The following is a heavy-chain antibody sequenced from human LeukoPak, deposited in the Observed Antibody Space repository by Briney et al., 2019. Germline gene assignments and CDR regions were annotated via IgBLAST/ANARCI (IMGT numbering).Heavy chain of an antibody. CDR3: AKDWGYGSGTYYPH. J-gene: IGHJ4*02. V-gene: IGHV3-23*01. Sequence: GGSLRLSCAASGFTFSSNSMNWVRQAPGKGLEWVSVITNTGGATYYADSVKGRFTVSRDNSKNTVYLQMNSLRAEDTAVYYCAKDWGYGSGTYYPHWGRGTLVTVSS. CDR1: GFTFSSNS. D-gene: IGHD3-10*01. CDR2: ITNTGGAT.